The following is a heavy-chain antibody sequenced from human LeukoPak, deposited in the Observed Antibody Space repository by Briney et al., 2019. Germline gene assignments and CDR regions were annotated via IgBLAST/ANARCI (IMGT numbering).Heavy chain of an antibody. Sequence: ASVKVSCKASGYTFTGYYMHWVRQAPGQGLEWMGWINPNSGGIKYAQKFQDRVTMTRDTSISTAYMELSRLRSDDTAVYYCAREIDGAGIFCSGGSCYDDAFDVWAKGQWSPSLQ. CDR2: INPNSGGI. V-gene: IGHV1-2*02. CDR3: AREIDGAGIFCSGGSCYDDAFDV. D-gene: IGHD2-15*01. CDR1: GYTFTGYY. J-gene: IGHJ3*01.